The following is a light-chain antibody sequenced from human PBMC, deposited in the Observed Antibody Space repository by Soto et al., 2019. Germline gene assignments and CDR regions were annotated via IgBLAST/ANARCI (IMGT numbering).Light chain of an antibody. CDR2: FGS. CDR3: QQRSSWPWT. V-gene: IGKV3-11*01. Sequence: EIVLTQSPATLSLSPGDRATLPCRASHSVGSLLAWYRQKPGQAPRLLIYFGSNRAAGIPPRFSGSGSGTEFTLTIDSLQPEDFALFYCQQRSSWPWTFGQGTKVDIK. CDR1: HSVGSL. J-gene: IGKJ1*01.